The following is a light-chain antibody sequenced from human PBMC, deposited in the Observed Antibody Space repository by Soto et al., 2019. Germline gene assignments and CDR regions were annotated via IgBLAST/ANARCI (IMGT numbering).Light chain of an antibody. CDR3: QQTFITPWT. V-gene: IGKV1-39*01. J-gene: IGKJ1*01. CDR2: GAS. CDR1: QGISTY. Sequence: DIQMTQSPSSLSASVGDRVTITCRASQGISTYLNWYQQKPGKAPKLLIYGASSLKSGVSSRFSGSGSETDFTLTISSLQPEDFATYHCQQTFITPWTFGQGTKVDIK.